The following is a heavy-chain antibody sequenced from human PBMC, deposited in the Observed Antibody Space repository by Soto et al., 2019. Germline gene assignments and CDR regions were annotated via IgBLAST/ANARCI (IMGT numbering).Heavy chain of an antibody. CDR1: GGSISSYY. CDR2: IYYSGST. D-gene: IGHD2-15*01. J-gene: IGHJ5*02. Sequence: SETLSLTCTVSGGSISSYYWSWIRQPPGKGLEWIGYIYYSGSTNYNPSLKSRVTISVDTSKNQFSLKLSSVTAADTAVYFCARGSLTINGSHWFDPWGQGSLVTVSS. CDR3: ARGSLTINGSHWFDP. V-gene: IGHV4-59*01.